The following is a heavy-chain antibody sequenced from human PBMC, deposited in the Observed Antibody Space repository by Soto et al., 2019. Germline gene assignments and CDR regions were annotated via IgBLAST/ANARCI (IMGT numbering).Heavy chain of an antibody. J-gene: IGHJ4*02. CDR3: AREPSGNQAFDY. CDR1: GDSIRSNNW. D-gene: IGHD3-10*01. V-gene: IGHV4-4*02. CDR2: IHHSGSF. Sequence: PSETLSLTCAVSGDSIRSNNWWNWVRQPPGKGLEWIGEIHHSGSFNSNPSLKSRVTISVDNSKNQFSLRLTSVIAADTAVYFCAREPSGNQAFDYWGQGTLVTVS.